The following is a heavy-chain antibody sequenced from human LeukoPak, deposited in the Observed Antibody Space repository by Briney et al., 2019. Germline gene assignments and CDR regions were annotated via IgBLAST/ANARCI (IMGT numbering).Heavy chain of an antibody. Sequence: GGSLRLSCAASGFTFSSYAMSWVRQAPGKGLEWVSAISGSGGSTYYADSVKGRFTIPRDNSKNTLYLQMNSLRAEDTAVYYCAKLGTVAGTFYGMDVWGQGTTVTVSS. D-gene: IGHD6-19*01. CDR3: AKLGTVAGTFYGMDV. J-gene: IGHJ6*02. V-gene: IGHV3-23*01. CDR1: GFTFSSYA. CDR2: ISGSGGST.